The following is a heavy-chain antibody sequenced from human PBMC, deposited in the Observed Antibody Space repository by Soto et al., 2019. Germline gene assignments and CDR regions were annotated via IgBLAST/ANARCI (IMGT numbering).Heavy chain of an antibody. CDR1: GGSISSSSYY. V-gene: IGHV4-39*01. Sequence: SETLSLTCTVSGGSISSSSYYWGWIRQPPGKGLEWIGSIYYSGSTYYNPSLKSRVTISVDTSKNQFSLKLSSVTAADTAVYYCARIGGRDGYNGDYWGQGTLVTVSS. J-gene: IGHJ4*02. CDR3: ARIGGRDGYNGDY. CDR2: IYYSGST. D-gene: IGHD3-16*01.